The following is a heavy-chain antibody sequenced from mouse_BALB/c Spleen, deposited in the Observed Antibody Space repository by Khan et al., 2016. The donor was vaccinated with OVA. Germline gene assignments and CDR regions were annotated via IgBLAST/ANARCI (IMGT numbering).Heavy chain of an antibody. Sequence: EVKLEESGPGLVKPSQSLSLTCSVTGYSITSGCYWNWIRQFPGNKLEWMGYISYDGVNNYNPSLKNRISFTRDTSKNQFFLKLNSVTTEDTATYYCARDETAPYYFDYWGQGTTLTVSS. CDR1: GYSITSGCY. CDR3: ARDETAPYYFDY. V-gene: IGHV3-6*02. D-gene: IGHD4-1*01. J-gene: IGHJ2*01. CDR2: ISYDGVN.